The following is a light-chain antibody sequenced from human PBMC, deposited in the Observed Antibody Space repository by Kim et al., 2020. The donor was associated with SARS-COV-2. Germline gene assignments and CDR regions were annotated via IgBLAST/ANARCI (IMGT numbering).Light chain of an antibody. CDR2: DAS. Sequence: SVSAGERAPLSCRASQSVSSNLAWYQQKPGQAPRLLISDASTRVTGIPARFSGSGSGTEFTLTITSLQSEDFAVYYCQQYNNWLYTFGQGTKLEI. CDR3: QQYNNWLYT. CDR1: QSVSSN. J-gene: IGKJ2*01. V-gene: IGKV3-15*01.